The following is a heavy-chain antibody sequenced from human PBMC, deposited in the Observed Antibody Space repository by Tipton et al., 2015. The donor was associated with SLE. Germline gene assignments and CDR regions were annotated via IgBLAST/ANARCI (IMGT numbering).Heavy chain of an antibody. J-gene: IGHJ6*03. CDR3: ARSQQLSYMDV. V-gene: IGHV4-38-2*02. Sequence: TLSLTCTVSGYSISSGYYWGWIQQPPGKGLEWIGSIYHSGSTYYNPSLKSRVTISVDTSKNQFSLKLSSVTAADTAVYYCARSQQLSYMDVWGKGTTVTVSS. CDR2: IYHSGST. CDR1: GYSISSGYY. D-gene: IGHD6-13*01.